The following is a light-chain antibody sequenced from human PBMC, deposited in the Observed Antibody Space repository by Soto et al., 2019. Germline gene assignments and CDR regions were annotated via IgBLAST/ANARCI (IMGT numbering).Light chain of an antibody. J-gene: IGKJ4*01. CDR2: ATS. V-gene: IGKV1-12*01. CDR3: QQRKSYPLT. Sequence: IQMTQSPSSVSASVGDRVTMTCRASQGVGGWLAWYQQKPGKVPKLLIYATSSLHSGVPSRFSGSGSGTEFTLTISSLQPEDFATYYCQQRKSYPLTFGGGTKVDI. CDR1: QGVGGW.